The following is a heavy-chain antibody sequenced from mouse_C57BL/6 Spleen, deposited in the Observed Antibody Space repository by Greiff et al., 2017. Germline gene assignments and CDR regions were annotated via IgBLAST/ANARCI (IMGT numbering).Heavy chain of an antibody. CDR3: ANSKGDYYAMDY. CDR1: GYTFTSYW. J-gene: IGHJ4*01. V-gene: IGHV1-64*01. Sequence: VKLQQPGAELVKPGASVKLSCKASGYTFTSYWMHWVKQRPGQGLEWIGMIHPNSGSTNYNEKFKSKATLTVDKSSSTAYMQLSSLTSEYSAVYYCANSKGDYYAMDYWGQGTSVTVSA. CDR2: IHPNSGST. D-gene: IGHD2-5*01.